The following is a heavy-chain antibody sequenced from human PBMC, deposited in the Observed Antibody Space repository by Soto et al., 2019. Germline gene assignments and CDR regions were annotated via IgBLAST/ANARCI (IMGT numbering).Heavy chain of an antibody. J-gene: IGHJ4*02. Sequence: GGSLRLSCAASGFTFSSYSMNWVRQAPGKGLEWVSSISSSSSYIYYADSVKGRFTISRDNAKNSLYLQMNSLRAEDTAVYYCARDRTRIAVAVDYFDYWGQGTLVTVSS. CDR1: GFTFSSYS. CDR3: ARDRTRIAVAVDYFDY. V-gene: IGHV3-21*03. CDR2: ISSSSSYI. D-gene: IGHD6-19*01.